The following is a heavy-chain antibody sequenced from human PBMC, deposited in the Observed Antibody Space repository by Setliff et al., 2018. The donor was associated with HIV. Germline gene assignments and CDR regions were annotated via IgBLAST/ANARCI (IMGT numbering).Heavy chain of an antibody. V-gene: IGHV3-7*01. Sequence: LRLSCAASGFTFSSSWMSWVRQAPGKGLEWVANIKEDGSETSYADSVKGRFTISRDNAKNSLYLQMNSLRAEDTAVYYCARITGDLVYFDSWGQGTPVTVSS. J-gene: IGHJ4*02. CDR2: IKEDGSET. D-gene: IGHD7-27*01. CDR3: ARITGDLVYFDS. CDR1: GFTFSSSW.